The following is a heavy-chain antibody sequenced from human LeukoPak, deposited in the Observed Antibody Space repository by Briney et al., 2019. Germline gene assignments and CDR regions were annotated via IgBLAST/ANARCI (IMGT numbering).Heavy chain of an antibody. J-gene: IGHJ3*02. V-gene: IGHV3-66*01. Sequence: GGSLRLSCAASGFTVSSNYMSWVRQAPGKGLEWVSVIYSGGSTYYADSVKGRFTISRDNSKNTLYLQMNSLRAEDTAVYYCARAPYYYDSSGYLSNAFDIWGQGTMVTVSS. CDR2: IYSGGST. CDR3: ARAPYYYDSSGYLSNAFDI. D-gene: IGHD3-22*01. CDR1: GFTVSSNY.